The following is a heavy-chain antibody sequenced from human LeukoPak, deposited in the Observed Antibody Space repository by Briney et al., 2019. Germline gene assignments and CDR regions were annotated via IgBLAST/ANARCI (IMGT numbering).Heavy chain of an antibody. CDR2: ISWNSGSI. CDR3: AKTYYYDSSGYENGYYFDH. J-gene: IGHJ4*02. Sequence: GGSLRLSCAASGFTFDDYAMHWVRQAPGKGLEWVSGISWNSGSIGYADSVKGRFTISRDNAKNSLYLQMNSLRAEDTGMYYCAKTYYYDSSGYENGYYFDHWGQGTLVTVSS. V-gene: IGHV3-9*01. D-gene: IGHD3-22*01. CDR1: GFTFDDYA.